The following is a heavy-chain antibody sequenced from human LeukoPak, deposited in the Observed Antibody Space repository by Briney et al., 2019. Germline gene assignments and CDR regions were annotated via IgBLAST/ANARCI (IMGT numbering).Heavy chain of an antibody. CDR1: GFTFSSYA. Sequence: GGSLRLSCAASGFTFSSYAMSWVRQAPGKGLEWVSAISGSGGSTYYADSVKGRFTNTKDNSKNTLYLQLNSQRAEDTAVYYCAKGRRRITMIVSHWGQGTLVTVSS. CDR2: ISGSGGST. V-gene: IGHV3-23*01. CDR3: AKGRRRITMIVSH. J-gene: IGHJ4*02. D-gene: IGHD3-22*01.